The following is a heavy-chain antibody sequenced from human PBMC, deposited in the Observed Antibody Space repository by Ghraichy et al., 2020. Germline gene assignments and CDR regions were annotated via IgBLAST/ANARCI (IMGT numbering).Heavy chain of an antibody. CDR1: GFTFSNPW. J-gene: IGHJ4*02. V-gene: IGHV3-15*01. CDR2: IKSEADGGTT. CDR3: TTDPGGSLIY. Sequence: GESLNISCAASGFTFSNPWMTWVRQAPGKGLEWVGRIKSEADGGTTDYAAPVKGRFTISRDDSKNTLYLQMNSLQAEDTAMYYCTTDPGGSLIYWGQGTLVTVSS. D-gene: IGHD1-1*01.